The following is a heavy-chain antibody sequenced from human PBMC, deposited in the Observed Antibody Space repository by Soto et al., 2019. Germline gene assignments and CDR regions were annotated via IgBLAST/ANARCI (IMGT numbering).Heavy chain of an antibody. CDR2: IDTSGTT. CDR1: GGSISSYY. Sequence: SETLSLTCTVSGGSISSYYCSWIRQAAGKGLEWIGRIDTSGTTNYNPSLKSRVTMSVDASKNHFFLNLTSVTAADTAVYYCATYRKFFQIWGQGTKVTVSS. CDR3: ATYRKFFQI. J-gene: IGHJ3*02. V-gene: IGHV4-4*07.